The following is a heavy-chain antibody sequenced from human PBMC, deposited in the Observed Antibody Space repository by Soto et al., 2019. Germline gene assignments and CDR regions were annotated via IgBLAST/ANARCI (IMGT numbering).Heavy chain of an antibody. CDR2: TYYRSKWYN. CDR3: ARPLGEDCSNDSGGMAL. J-gene: IGHJ6*02. CDR1: GDSVDFGGGR. V-gene: IGHV6-1*01. D-gene: IGHD2-8*01. Sequence: YGDSVDFGGGRMIKNTQSPSSGLEWLGRTYYRSKWYNDYAVSVRSRITINPDTSKNQFSLQLNSVTPEDTAVYYCARPLGEDCSNDSGGMALCGRGTAVTVS.